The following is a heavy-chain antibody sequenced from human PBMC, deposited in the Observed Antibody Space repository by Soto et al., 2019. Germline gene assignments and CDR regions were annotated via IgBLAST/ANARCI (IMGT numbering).Heavy chain of an antibody. CDR3: ARDRDYYYDSSGYCLGY. D-gene: IGHD3-22*01. CDR2: ISDYNGNT. V-gene: IGHV1-18*01. Sequence: QVQLVQSGAEVKKPGASVKVSCKASGYTFTSYGISWVRQAPGQGLEWMGWISDYNGNTNYAQKLQGRVTMTTDTSTSTAYMELRSLRSDDTAVYYCARDRDYYYDSSGYCLGYWGQGTLVTVSS. CDR1: GYTFTSYG. J-gene: IGHJ4*02.